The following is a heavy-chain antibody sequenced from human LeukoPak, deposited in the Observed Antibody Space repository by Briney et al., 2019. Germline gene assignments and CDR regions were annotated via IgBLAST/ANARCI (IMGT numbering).Heavy chain of an antibody. CDR2: INHSGST. Sequence: SETLSLTCAVYGGSFSGYYWSWIRQPPGKGLEWIGEINHSGSTNYNPSLKSRVTISVDTSKNQFSLKLSSVTAADTAVYYCSRLRIQLWLVPYYMDVWGKGTTVTVSS. CDR1: GGSFSGYY. CDR3: SRLRIQLWLVPYYMDV. J-gene: IGHJ6*03. V-gene: IGHV4-34*01. D-gene: IGHD5-18*01.